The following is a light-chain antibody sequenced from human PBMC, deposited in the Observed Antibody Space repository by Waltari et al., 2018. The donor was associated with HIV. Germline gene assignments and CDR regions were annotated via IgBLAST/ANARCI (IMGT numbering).Light chain of an antibody. J-gene: IGKJ1*01. CDR1: QSVSSH. Sequence: TQSPPTLSVAPGARATVSCRASQSVSSHLAWYQQKSGQAPRLLIYGASSRATGIPARISGTGSGTEFTLTISSLQSEDFAVYYCQQYNNWPRTFGQGTKVEIK. CDR3: QQYNNWPRT. V-gene: IGKV3-15*01. CDR2: GAS.